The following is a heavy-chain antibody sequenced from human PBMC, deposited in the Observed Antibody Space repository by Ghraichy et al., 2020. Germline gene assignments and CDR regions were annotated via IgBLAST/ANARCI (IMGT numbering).Heavy chain of an antibody. J-gene: IGHJ4*02. D-gene: IGHD6-13*01. V-gene: IGHV3-23*01. CDR3: ATSRIAAAVLFDY. Sequence: GGSLRLSCAASGFTFSSYAMSWVRQAPGKGLEWVSAISGSGGSTYYADSVKGRFTISRDNAKNTLYLQMNSLRAEDTAVYYCATSRIAAAVLFDYWGQGTLVTVSS. CDR1: GFTFSSYA. CDR2: ISGSGGST.